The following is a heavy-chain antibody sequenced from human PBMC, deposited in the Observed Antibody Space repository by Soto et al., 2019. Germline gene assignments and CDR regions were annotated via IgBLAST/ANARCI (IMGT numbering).Heavy chain of an antibody. CDR2: IKTSAGGGAT. CDR3: TTGSVEGI. CDR1: GFSFNEAW. Sequence: EVQLVESAGGLVKPGGSLRLSCVASGFSFNEAWMNWVRQAPGQGLEWVGRIKTSAGGGATNYAAPVQGRFTISRDDSKNTLYLHMTSLSTEDTAIYYCTTGSVEGIWGQGTTVIVSS. V-gene: IGHV3-15*07. J-gene: IGHJ6*02. D-gene: IGHD2-15*01.